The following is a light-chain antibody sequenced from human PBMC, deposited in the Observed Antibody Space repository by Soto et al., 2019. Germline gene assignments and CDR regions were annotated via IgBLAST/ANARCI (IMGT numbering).Light chain of an antibody. V-gene: IGKV3-15*01. Sequence: EIVMTQSLATLSVSPGERATLSCRASQSIGNNLAWYQHKPGQAPRLLIHGASTRATGVPARFSGSGSGTEFTLTISSLQSEDFAVYYCQQCDTWPRTFGQGTRVEI. CDR3: QQCDTWPRT. J-gene: IGKJ1*01. CDR1: QSIGNN. CDR2: GAS.